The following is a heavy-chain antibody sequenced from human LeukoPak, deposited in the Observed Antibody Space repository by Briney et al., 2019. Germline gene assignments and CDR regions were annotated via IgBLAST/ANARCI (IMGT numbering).Heavy chain of an antibody. CDR1: GFTFNRYG. Sequence: GGSLRLSCAASGFTFNRYGMHWVRQAPGKGLEWVAFTGPDEKKTFYGDSLNGRFTTSRDNFEDTVFLQMNTMRAEDTAVYYCARQMVEGQQNYYMDVWGNGTTVTVSS. J-gene: IGHJ6*03. D-gene: IGHD2-15*01. CDR3: ARQMVEGQQNYYMDV. V-gene: IGHV3-33*01. CDR2: TGPDEKKT.